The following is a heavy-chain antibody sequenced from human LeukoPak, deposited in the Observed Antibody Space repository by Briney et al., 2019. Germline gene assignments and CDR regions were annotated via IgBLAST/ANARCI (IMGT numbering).Heavy chain of an antibody. D-gene: IGHD6-19*01. J-gene: IGHJ3*02. CDR1: GFSFNDYG. Sequence: GGSLRLSCAASGFSFNDYGMHWVRQAPGKGLEWVAFIRYDGSNQYYADSVKGRFTISRDNAKNSLYLQMNSLRAEDTALYYCAKDPGQWLDTGAFDIWGQGTMVTVSS. CDR3: AKDPGQWLDTGAFDI. V-gene: IGHV3-30*02. CDR2: IRYDGSNQ.